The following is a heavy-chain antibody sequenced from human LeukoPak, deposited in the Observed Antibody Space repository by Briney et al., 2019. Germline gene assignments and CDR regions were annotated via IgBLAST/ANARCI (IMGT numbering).Heavy chain of an antibody. D-gene: IGHD6-19*01. CDR3: AKDRGYSSGWPTYYFDY. J-gene: IGHJ4*02. Sequence: PGRPLRLSCAASGFTFSSYGMHWVRQAPGKGLEWVAVISYDGSNKYYADSVKGRFTISRDNSKNTLYLQMNSLRAEGTAVYYCAKDRGYSSGWPTYYFDYWGQGTLVTVSS. CDR1: GFTFSSYG. CDR2: ISYDGSNK. V-gene: IGHV3-30*18.